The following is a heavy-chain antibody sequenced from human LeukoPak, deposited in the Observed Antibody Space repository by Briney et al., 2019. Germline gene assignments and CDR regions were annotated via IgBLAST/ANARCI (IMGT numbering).Heavy chain of an antibody. CDR2: IYYSGST. V-gene: IGHV4-59*08. D-gene: IGHD3-10*01. CDR1: GGSISSYY. CDR3: ARSYGSGSFFDY. J-gene: IGHJ4*02. Sequence: SETLSLTCTVSGGSISSYYWSWIRQPPGKGLEWIGYIYYSGSTNYNPSLKSRVTISVDTSKNQFSLKLSSVTAADTAVYYCARSYGSGSFFDYWGQGTLVTVSS.